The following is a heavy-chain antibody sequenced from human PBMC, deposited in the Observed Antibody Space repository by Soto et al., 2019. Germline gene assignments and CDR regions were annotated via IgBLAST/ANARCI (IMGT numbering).Heavy chain of an antibody. Sequence: SETLSLTCAVYGLSFSCYYLILIRTTPGKGLEWIGEINHSGSTNYNPSLKSRVTISVDTSKNQFSLKLSSVTAADTAVYYCARGTSVRFIYYDSSGYSYYFDYWGQGTLVTVSS. J-gene: IGHJ4*02. CDR1: GLSFSCYY. D-gene: IGHD3-22*01. CDR2: INHSGST. CDR3: ARGTSVRFIYYDSSGYSYYFDY. V-gene: IGHV4-34*01.